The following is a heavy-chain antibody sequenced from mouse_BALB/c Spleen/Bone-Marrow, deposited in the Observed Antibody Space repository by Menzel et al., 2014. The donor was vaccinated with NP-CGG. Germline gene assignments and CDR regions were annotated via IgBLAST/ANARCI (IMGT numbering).Heavy chain of an antibody. CDR1: GYTFTGYW. CDR2: INPSNGRT. Sequence: QVQLQQSGAELVKPGASGKLSCKASGYTFTGYWMHWVKQRPGQGLEWIGEINPSNGRTNYNEKFKSMATLSVDKSSSTAYMQPSSLTSEDSAVFYCARLIYGSSYIMDFWGQGTSVTVSS. V-gene: IGHV1S81*02. J-gene: IGHJ4*01. D-gene: IGHD1-1*01. CDR3: ARLIYGSSYIMDF.